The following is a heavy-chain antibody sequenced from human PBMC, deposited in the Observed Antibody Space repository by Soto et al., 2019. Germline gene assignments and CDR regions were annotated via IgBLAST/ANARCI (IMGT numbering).Heavy chain of an antibody. CDR1: GFTFSSYA. D-gene: IGHD1-20*01. J-gene: IGHJ4*02. CDR2: ISYDGSNK. CDR3: ARPNNWNGFPFDY. V-gene: IGHV3-30-3*01. Sequence: QVQLVESGGGMVQPGRSLRLSCAASGFTFSSYAMHWVRQAPGKGLEWVAVISYDGSNKYYADSVKGRFTISRDNSKNTLYLQMNSLRAEDTAVYYCARPNNWNGFPFDYWGQGTLVTVSS.